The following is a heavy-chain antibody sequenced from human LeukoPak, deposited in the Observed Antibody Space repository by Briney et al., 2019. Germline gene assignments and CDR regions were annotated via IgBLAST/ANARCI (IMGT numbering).Heavy chain of an antibody. Sequence: GGSLSLSCAASGFTFSDYYMSWIRQAPGKGLEWVSAISGSGGSTYYADSVKGRFTISRDNSKNTLYLQMNSLRAEDTAVYYCAKGSGYYPEGSDYWGQGTLVTVSS. D-gene: IGHD3-22*01. CDR3: AKGSGYYPEGSDY. CDR2: ISGSGGST. CDR1: GFTFSDYY. J-gene: IGHJ4*02. V-gene: IGHV3-23*01.